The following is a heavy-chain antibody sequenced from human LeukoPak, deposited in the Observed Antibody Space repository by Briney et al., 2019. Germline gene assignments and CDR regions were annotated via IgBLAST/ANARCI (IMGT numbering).Heavy chain of an antibody. CDR1: GYTFTTYG. CDR3: ARDTFAIAAATYFQH. CDR2: ISAYNGNT. J-gene: IGHJ1*01. V-gene: IGHV1-18*01. D-gene: IGHD6-13*01. Sequence: ASVKVSCKASGYTFTTYGVSWVRQAPGQGLEWMGWISAYNGNTNYAQKLQGRVTMTTDTSTSTAYMELRSLRSDDTAVYYCARDTFAIAAATYFQHWGQGTLVTVSS.